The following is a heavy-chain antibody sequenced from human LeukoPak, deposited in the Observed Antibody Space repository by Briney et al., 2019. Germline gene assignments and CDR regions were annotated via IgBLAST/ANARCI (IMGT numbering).Heavy chain of an antibody. J-gene: IGHJ3*02. CDR2: IYHSGST. D-gene: IGHD3-22*01. V-gene: IGHV4-4*02. CDR1: GGSISSSNW. Sequence: TSETLSLTCAVSGGSISSSNWWSWVRQPPGKGLEWIGEIYHSGSTNYNPSLKSRVTISVDKSKNQFSLKLSSVTAADTAVYYCARRYYDSTHAFDIWGQGTMVTVSS. CDR3: ARRYYDSTHAFDI.